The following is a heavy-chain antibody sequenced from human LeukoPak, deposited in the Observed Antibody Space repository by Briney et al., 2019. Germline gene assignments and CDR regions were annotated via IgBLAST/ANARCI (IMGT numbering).Heavy chain of an antibody. CDR2: FDPEDGET. V-gene: IGHV1-24*01. D-gene: IGHD2-15*01. J-gene: IGHJ2*01. CDR1: GNNLNELS. Sequence: GSVTVSCKVSGNNLNELSMHGVRQAPGKGLEWMGGFDPEDGETTYAQKFQGRVTMTEDTSTDTAYMELSSLRSEDTAVYYCATPFISDCSGGSCYSVPRYWYFDLWGRGTLVTVSS. CDR3: ATPFISDCSGGSCYSVPRYWYFDL.